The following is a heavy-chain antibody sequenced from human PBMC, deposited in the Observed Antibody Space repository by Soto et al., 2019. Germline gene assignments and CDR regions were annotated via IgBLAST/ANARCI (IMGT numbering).Heavy chain of an antibody. CDR2: ISSSSSTI. CDR1: GFTFSSYS. V-gene: IGHV3-48*01. J-gene: IGHJ6*03. CDR3: ARLAYSSSWCPASYYYCMDV. Sequence: GGSLRLSCAASGFTFSSYSMNWVRQAPGKGLEWVSYISSSSSTIHYADSVKGRFTISRDNAKNSLYLQMNSLRAEDTAVYYCARLAYSSSWCPASYYYCMDVWGKGTTVTVPS. D-gene: IGHD6-13*01.